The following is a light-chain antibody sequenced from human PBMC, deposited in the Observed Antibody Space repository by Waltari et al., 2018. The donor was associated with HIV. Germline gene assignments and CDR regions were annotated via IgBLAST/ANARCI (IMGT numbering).Light chain of an antibody. Sequence: DVQLTQSPSSLSASVGDSVTITCRTSFFVNLYLNWYQQRPGAAPKLLIYGSSILQSGVPSRFGGSGSVTNFVLTISGLRPEDSATYYCQQTFAVPLSFGAGTKVEI. CDR1: FFVNLY. J-gene: IGKJ4*02. CDR2: GSS. V-gene: IGKV1-39*01. CDR3: QQTFAVPLS.